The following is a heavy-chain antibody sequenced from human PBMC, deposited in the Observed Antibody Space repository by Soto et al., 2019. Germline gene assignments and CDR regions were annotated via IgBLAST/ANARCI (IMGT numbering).Heavy chain of an antibody. Sequence: PXVSLRLSSAASRLTFSSNYMSGVRQAPGKGLEWVSVIYSGGSTYYADSVKGRFTISRDNSKNTLYLQMNSLRAEDTAVYYCAREKGHAFDICGQGTMVTFSS. CDR3: AREKGHAFDI. CDR2: IYSGGST. CDR1: RLTFSSNY. V-gene: IGHV3-53*01. J-gene: IGHJ3*02.